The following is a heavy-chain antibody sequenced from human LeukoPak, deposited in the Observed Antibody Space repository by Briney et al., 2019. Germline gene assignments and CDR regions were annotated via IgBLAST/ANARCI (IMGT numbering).Heavy chain of an antibody. Sequence: GGSLRLSCAASGFTFSTYSMSWVRLAPGKGLEWVSGISGSGANTYYADSVKGRFTISRDNSKNTLYLQMNSLRAEDTAVFYCAKYPASGGYFDYWGQGTLVTLSS. D-gene: IGHD6-13*01. CDR2: ISGSGANT. V-gene: IGHV3-23*01. CDR3: AKYPASGGYFDY. J-gene: IGHJ4*02. CDR1: GFTFSTYS.